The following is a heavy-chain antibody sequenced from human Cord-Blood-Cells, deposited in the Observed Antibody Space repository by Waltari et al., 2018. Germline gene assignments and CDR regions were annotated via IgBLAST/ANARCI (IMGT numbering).Heavy chain of an antibody. V-gene: IGHV3-23*01. J-gene: IGHJ3*02. Sequence: EVQLLESGGGLVQPGGSLRLSCAASGFTFSSYSMSWLRQAPGKGLEWVSAISGSGGSTYYADSVKGRFTISRDNSKNTLYLQMNSLRAEDTAAYYCAKKGGMSTAFDIWGQGTMVTVSS. CDR1: GFTFSSYS. CDR3: AKKGGMSTAFDI. CDR2: ISGSGGST.